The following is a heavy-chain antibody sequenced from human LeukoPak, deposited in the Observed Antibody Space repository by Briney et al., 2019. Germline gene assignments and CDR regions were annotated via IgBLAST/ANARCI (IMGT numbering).Heavy chain of an antibody. V-gene: IGHV1-18*01. J-gene: IGHJ6*02. Sequence: ASVKVSCKASGYTFTSYGISWVRQAPGQGLEWMGWISAYNGNTNYAQELQGRVTMTTDTSTSTAYMELRSLRSDDTAVYYCARDILSTGTTYIPNYYYYGMDVWGQGTTVTVSS. D-gene: IGHD1-1*01. CDR3: ARDILSTGTTYIPNYYYYGMDV. CDR2: ISAYNGNT. CDR1: GYTFTSYG.